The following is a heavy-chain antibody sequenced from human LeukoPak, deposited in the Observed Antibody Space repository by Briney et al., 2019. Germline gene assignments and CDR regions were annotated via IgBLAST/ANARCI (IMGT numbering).Heavy chain of an antibody. V-gene: IGHV4-34*01. CDR1: GGSFSGYY. J-gene: IGHJ4*02. CDR2: INHSGST. Sequence: ETLSLTCAVYGGSFSGYYWSWIRQPPGKGLEWIGEINHSGSTNYNPSLKSRVTISVDTSKNQFSLKLSSVTAADTAVYYCARAALAARPFDYWGQGTLVTVSS. CDR3: ARAALAARPFDY. D-gene: IGHD6-6*01.